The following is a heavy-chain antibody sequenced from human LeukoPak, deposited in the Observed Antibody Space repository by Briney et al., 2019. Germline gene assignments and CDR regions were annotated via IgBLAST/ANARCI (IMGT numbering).Heavy chain of an antibody. J-gene: IGHJ4*02. D-gene: IGHD3-22*01. Sequence: SVNVSCKASGGTFSSYAISWVRQAPGQGLEWMGGIIPIFGTANYAQKFQGRVTITTDESTSTAYMELSSLRSEDTAVYYCARGDSSGYPFDYWGQGTLVTVSS. CDR3: ARGDSSGYPFDY. CDR2: IIPIFGTA. CDR1: GGTFSSYA. V-gene: IGHV1-69*05.